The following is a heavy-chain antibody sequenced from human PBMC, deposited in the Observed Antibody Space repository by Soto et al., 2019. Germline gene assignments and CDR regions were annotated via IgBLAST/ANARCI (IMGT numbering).Heavy chain of an antibody. D-gene: IGHD3-9*01. CDR2: IIPIFGTA. Sequence: QVQLVQSGAEVKKPGSSVKVSCKASGGTFSSYAISWVRQAPGQGLEWMGGIIPIFGTANYAQKFQGRVTITADESTSTAYMELSSLSSEDTAVYYCARVSDILTGIDTRQHYYYGMDVWGQGTTVTVSS. V-gene: IGHV1-69*01. CDR1: GGTFSSYA. CDR3: ARVSDILTGIDTRQHYYYGMDV. J-gene: IGHJ6*02.